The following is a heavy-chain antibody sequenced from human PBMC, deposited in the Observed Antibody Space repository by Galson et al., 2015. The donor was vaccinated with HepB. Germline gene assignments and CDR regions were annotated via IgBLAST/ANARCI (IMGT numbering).Heavy chain of an antibody. CDR1: GFTFSSYW. Sequence: SLRLSCASSGFTFSSYWMSWVRQAPGKGLEWVANIKQDGSEKYYVDSVKGRFTISRDNAKNSLYLQMNSLRAEDTAVYYCAREWTFGGVGYGMDVWGQGTTVTVSS. D-gene: IGHD3-16*01. V-gene: IGHV3-7*03. CDR2: IKQDGSEK. J-gene: IGHJ6*02. CDR3: AREWTFGGVGYGMDV.